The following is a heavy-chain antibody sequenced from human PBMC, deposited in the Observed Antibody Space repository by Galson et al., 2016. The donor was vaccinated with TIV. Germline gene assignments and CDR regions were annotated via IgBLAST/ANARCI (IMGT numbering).Heavy chain of an antibody. V-gene: IGHV5-10-1*01. CDR3: ARDRSASFGVGEDYSGMDV. Sequence: QSGAEVTKPGESLRISCKGSGYTFTTYWISWVRQMPGKGLEWIGEIYHSGSTNYNPSFKGRVTISVDKSKNQFSLKVNSVTAADTAVYYCARDRSASFGVGEDYSGMDVWGQGTTVTVSS. CDR1: GYTFTTYW. CDR2: IYHSGST. J-gene: IGHJ6*02. D-gene: IGHD3-3*01.